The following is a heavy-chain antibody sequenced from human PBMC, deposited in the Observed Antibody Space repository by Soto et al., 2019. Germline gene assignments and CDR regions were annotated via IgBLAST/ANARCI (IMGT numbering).Heavy chain of an antibody. D-gene: IGHD4-17*01. J-gene: IGHJ6*02. V-gene: IGHV1-46*01. CDR3: ARDDLLTTPQSGYGMDV. CDR2: INPSGGST. CDR1: GYTFTYYY. Sequence: GASVKVSCKASGYTFTYYYMHWVRQAPGQGLEWMGIINPSGGSTSYAQKFQGRVTMTRDTSTSTVYMELSSLRSEDTAVYYCARDDLLTTPQSGYGMDVWGQGTTVTVSS.